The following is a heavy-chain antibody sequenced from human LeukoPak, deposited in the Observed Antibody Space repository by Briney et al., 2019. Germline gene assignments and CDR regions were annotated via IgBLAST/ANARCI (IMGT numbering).Heavy chain of an antibody. J-gene: IGHJ4*02. V-gene: IGHV4-59*08. D-gene: IGHD2-2*01. CDR2: IYYSGST. CDR3: AILGGYCSSTSC. Sequence: SETLSLTCTVSGGSISSYYWSWIRQPPGKGLEWIGYIYYSGSTNYNPSLKSRVTISVDTSKNQFSLKLSSVTAADTAVYYCAILGGYCSSTSCWGQGTLVTVSS. CDR1: GGSISSYY.